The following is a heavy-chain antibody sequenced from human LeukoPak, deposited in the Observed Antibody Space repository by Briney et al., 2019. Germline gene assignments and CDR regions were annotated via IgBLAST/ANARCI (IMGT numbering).Heavy chain of an antibody. J-gene: IGHJ4*02. V-gene: IGHV3-48*02. Sequence: GGSLRLSCAASGFTFSSYVMSWVRQAPGKGLEWVSYINHNAETIYYADSVKGRFTISRDNAKNVLYLQMNRLRDGDTAVYYCARVVGYLFDYWGQGTLVTVSS. CDR3: ARVVGYLFDY. CDR1: GFTFSSYV. CDR2: INHNAETI. D-gene: IGHD1-26*01.